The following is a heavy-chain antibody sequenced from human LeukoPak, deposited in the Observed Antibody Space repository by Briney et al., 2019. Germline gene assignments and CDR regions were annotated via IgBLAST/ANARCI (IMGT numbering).Heavy chain of an antibody. J-gene: IGHJ6*02. D-gene: IGHD3-10*01. V-gene: IGHV1-69*04. CDR1: GGTFSSYA. CDR2: IIPILGIA. Sequence: GSSVKVSCKASGGTFSSYAISWVRQAPGQGLEWMGRIIPILGIANYAQKFQGRVTITADKSTSTAYMELSSLRSEDTAVYYCASPNYYGSGSYYNRDYYYGMDVWGQGTTVTVSS. CDR3: ASPNYYGSGSYYNRDYYYGMDV.